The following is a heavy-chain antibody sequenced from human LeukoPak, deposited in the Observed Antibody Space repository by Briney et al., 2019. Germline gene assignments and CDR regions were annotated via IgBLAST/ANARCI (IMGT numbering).Heavy chain of an antibody. Sequence: PSETLSLTCAVYGGSFSGYYWSWIRQPPGKGLEWIGEINHSGSTNYNPSLKSRVTISVDTSKNQFSLKLSSVTAADTAVYYCAIRQYIAACPSPLDYWGQGTLVTVSS. D-gene: IGHD6-6*01. CDR2: INHSGST. V-gene: IGHV4-34*01. J-gene: IGHJ4*02. CDR1: GGSFSGYY. CDR3: AIRQYIAACPSPLDY.